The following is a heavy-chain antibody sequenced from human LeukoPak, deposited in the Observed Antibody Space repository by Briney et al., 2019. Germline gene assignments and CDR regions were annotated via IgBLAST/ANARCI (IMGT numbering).Heavy chain of an antibody. D-gene: IGHD3-10*01. V-gene: IGHV3-30*04. CDR3: ARAIWFGELFDWFDP. CDR2: ISYDGSNK. J-gene: IGHJ5*02. CDR1: GFTFSSYA. Sequence: PGRSLRLSCAASGFTFSSYAMHWVRQAPGKGLEWVAVISYDGSNKYYADSVKGRFTISRDNSKNTLYLQMNSLGAEDTAVYYCARAIWFGELFDWFDPWGQGTLVTVSS.